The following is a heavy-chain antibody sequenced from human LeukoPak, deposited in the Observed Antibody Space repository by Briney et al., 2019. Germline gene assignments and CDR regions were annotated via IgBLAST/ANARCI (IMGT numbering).Heavy chain of an antibody. D-gene: IGHD3-16*02. CDR2: ISAYNGNT. J-gene: IGHJ4*02. V-gene: IGHV1-18*01. CDR3: ARVRYDYVWGSYRSSYYFDY. Sequence: ASVKVSCKASGYTFTSYGISWVRQAPGQGLEWMGWISAYNGNTNYAQKLQGRVTMTRDTSISTAYMELSRLRSDDTAVYYCARVRYDYVWGSYRSSYYFDYWGQGTLVTVSS. CDR1: GYTFTSYG.